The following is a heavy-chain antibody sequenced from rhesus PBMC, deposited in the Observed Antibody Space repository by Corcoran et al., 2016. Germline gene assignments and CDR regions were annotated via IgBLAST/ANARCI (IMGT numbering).Heavy chain of an antibody. CDR1: GGSISSGYD. CDR3: ASRHGGSRSGVDY. V-gene: IGHV4-76*01. J-gene: IGHJ4*01. Sequence: QVQLQESGPGVVKPSETLSLTCAVSGGSISSGYDWSWIRPPPGQGLGGLGWIGYIYGSSGSTNYNPSLKNRVTISKDASKNQFSLKLSSVTAADTAVYYCASRHGGSRSGVDYWGQGVLVTVSS. D-gene: IGHD5-42*01. CDR2: IYGSSGST.